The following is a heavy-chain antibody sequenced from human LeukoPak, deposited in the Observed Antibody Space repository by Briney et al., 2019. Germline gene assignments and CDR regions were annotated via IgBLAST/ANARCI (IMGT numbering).Heavy chain of an antibody. CDR2: ISSSSIYI. J-gene: IGHJ4*02. V-gene: IGHV3-21*01. D-gene: IGHD3-22*01. CDR1: GFTLSAHG. Sequence: PGGSLRLSCAASGFTLSAHGMNWVRQAPGKGLEWVSSISSSSIYIYYGDSVKGRFTISRDNSKNTLYLQMNSLRAEDTAVYYCARGLYGIVVVTHPHYWGQGTLVTVSS. CDR3: ARGLYGIVVVTHPHY.